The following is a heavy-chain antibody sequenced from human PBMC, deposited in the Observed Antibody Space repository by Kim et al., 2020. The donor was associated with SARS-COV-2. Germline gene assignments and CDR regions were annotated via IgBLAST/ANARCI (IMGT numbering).Heavy chain of an antibody. J-gene: IGHJ4*02. Sequence: GGSLRLSCAASGFTFSSYYMSWVRQAPGKGLEWVSVIYSGGSTYYADSVKGRFTISRDNSKNTLYLQMNSLRAEDTAVYYCAIHGSGRDQEYYFDYWGQG. CDR2: IYSGGST. V-gene: IGHV3-53*01. CDR1: GFTFSSYY. CDR3: AIHGSGRDQEYYFDY. D-gene: IGHD3-10*01.